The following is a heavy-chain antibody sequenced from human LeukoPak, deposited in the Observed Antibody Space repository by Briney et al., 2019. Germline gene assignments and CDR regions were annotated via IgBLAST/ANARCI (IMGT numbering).Heavy chain of an antibody. CDR2: INHSGST. CDR1: GGSFSGYY. D-gene: IGHD6-6*01. J-gene: IGHJ5*02. CDR3: ARARRRSNWFDP. V-gene: IGHV4-34*01. Sequence: KPSETLSLTCAVYGGSFSGYYWSWIRQPPGKGLEWIGEINHSGSTNYNPSLKSRVTISVDPSKNQFSLKLSSVTAADTAVYYCARARRRSNWFDPWGQGTLVTVSS.